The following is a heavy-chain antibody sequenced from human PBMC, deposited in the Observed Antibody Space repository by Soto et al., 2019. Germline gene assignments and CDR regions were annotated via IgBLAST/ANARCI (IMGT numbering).Heavy chain of an antibody. Sequence: PSETLSLTCTVYGGSFSGYYWSWIRQPPGKGLEWIGEINHSGSTNYNPSLKSRVTISVDTSKNQFSLKLSSVTAADTAVYYCARGRPYYYDSSGYDYWGQGTLVTVSS. J-gene: IGHJ4*02. V-gene: IGHV4-34*01. D-gene: IGHD3-22*01. CDR3: ARGRPYYYDSSGYDY. CDR2: INHSGST. CDR1: GGSFSGYY.